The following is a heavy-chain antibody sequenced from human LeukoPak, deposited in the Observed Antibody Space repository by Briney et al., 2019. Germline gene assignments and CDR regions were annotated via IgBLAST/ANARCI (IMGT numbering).Heavy chain of an antibody. CDR1: GFSFSSYG. CDR3: ASGGYTSSWYVVDY. CDR2: ISYDGSNK. V-gene: IGHV3-30*03. D-gene: IGHD6-13*01. J-gene: IGHJ4*02. Sequence: PGGSLSLSCAASGFSFSSYGMHWVRQAPGKGLEWVAVISYDGSNKYYADSVKGRFTISRDNSKNTLYLQMSSPRPEDTAVYYCASGGYTSSWYVVDYWGQGTLVTVSS.